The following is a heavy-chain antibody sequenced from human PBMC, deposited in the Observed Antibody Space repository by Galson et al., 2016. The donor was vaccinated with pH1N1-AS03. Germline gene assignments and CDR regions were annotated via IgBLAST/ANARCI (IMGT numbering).Heavy chain of an antibody. D-gene: IGHD4-17*01. Sequence: LSPTCTVSGDSISSYYWSWIRQPPGKGLEGIGYMFYSGSTKYNSSLKSRVSISGDTSKNQISLKLTSVTAADTAVYYCARAPLYGDYVLDYWGQGTLVTVSS. CDR1: GDSISSYY. CDR2: MFYSGST. J-gene: IGHJ4*02. CDR3: ARAPLYGDYVLDY. V-gene: IGHV4-59*01.